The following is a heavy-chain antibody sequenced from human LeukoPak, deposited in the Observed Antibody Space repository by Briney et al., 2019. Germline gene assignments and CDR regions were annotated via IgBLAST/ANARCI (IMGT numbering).Heavy chain of an antibody. Sequence: ASVKVSCKASGGTFSSYAISWVRQAPGQGLEWMGGIIPIFGTANYAQKFQGRVTMTRDMSTSTVYMELSSLRSEDTAVYYCARERVDTATDYWGQGTLVTVSS. V-gene: IGHV1-69*05. D-gene: IGHD5-18*01. CDR1: GGTFSSYA. J-gene: IGHJ4*02. CDR3: ARERVDTATDY. CDR2: IIPIFGTA.